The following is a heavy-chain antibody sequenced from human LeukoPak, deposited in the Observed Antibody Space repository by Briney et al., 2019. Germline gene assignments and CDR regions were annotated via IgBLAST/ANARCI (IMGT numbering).Heavy chain of an antibody. J-gene: IGHJ6*02. CDR1: GFSFNTYA. D-gene: IGHD3-3*01. V-gene: IGHV3-23*01. Sequence: GGSLRLSCAASGFSFNTYAMSWVRQAPGKGLEWVSAISNTGGSTYYADSVKGRFTISRDKSKNTLSLQMNSLRAEDTAVYYCARTPYRRSGRYYYGMDVWGQGTTVTVSS. CDR3: ARTPYRRSGRYYYGMDV. CDR2: ISNTGGST.